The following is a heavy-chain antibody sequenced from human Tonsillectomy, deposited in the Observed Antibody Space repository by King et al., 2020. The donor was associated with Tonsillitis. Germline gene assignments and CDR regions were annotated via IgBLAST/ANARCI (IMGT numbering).Heavy chain of an antibody. CDR1: GGSFSGYY. Sequence: HVQLQQWGAGLLKPSETLSLTCAVFGGSFSGYYWSWIRQPPGKGLEWIGEINHSGITKYSPSLKSRVTMSVDTSKNQFSLELSSVTAADTAVYFYTRAGEYYDSSSYPYYWGQGTLVTVSS. J-gene: IGHJ4*02. CDR2: INHSGIT. CDR3: TRAGEYYDSSSYPYY. D-gene: IGHD3-22*01. V-gene: IGHV4-34*01.